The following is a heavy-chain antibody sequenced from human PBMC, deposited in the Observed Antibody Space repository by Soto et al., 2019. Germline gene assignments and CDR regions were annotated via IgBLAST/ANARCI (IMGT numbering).Heavy chain of an antibody. Sequence: PGGSLSLSCEASGFTFSRFYMTWVRQPPGKGLEWLATIKQDGSETFAVDSVKGRFTIARDNGQNSLSLQINSLRVEDTAVYYCVRELGLAYWGQGALVTVSS. CDR1: GFTFSRFY. V-gene: IGHV3-7*03. D-gene: IGHD7-27*01. CDR2: IKQDGSET. CDR3: VRELGLAY. J-gene: IGHJ4*02.